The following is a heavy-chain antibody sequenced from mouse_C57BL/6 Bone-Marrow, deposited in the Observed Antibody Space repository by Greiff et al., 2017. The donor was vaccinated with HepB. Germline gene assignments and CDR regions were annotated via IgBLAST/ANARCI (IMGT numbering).Heavy chain of an antibody. CDR2: ISDGGSYT. CDR3: GSDWNQAWFAY. Sequence: EVHLVESGGGLVKPGGSLKLSCAASGFTFSSYAMSWVRQTPEKRLEWVATISDGGSYTYYPDNVKGRFTISRDNAKNNLYLQMSHLKSEDTAMYSCGSDWNQAWFAYWDQGTRVTVSA. CDR1: GFTFSSYA. J-gene: IGHJ3*01. V-gene: IGHV5-4*01.